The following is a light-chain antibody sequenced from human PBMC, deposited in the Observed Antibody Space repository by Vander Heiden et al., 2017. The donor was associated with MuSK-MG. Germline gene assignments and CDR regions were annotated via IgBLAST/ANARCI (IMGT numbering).Light chain of an antibody. Sequence: EIVMTQSPATLSVSPGERVTLSCRTSQSVSINLAWYQLKPGQAPRLLIYGASTRVTDIPARFSGSGSGTEFTLTISSLQSEDFAVYYCQQDNNWPKTFGQGTKVEIK. CDR1: QSVSIN. CDR3: QQDNNWPKT. J-gene: IGKJ1*01. CDR2: GAS. V-gene: IGKV3-15*01.